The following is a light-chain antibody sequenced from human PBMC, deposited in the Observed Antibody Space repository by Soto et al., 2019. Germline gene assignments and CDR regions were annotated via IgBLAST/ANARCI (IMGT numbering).Light chain of an antibody. CDR2: EVS. V-gene: IGLV2-14*01. CDR3: SSYTSSSTWV. CDR1: SSDVGAYNY. J-gene: IGLJ3*02. Sequence: QSALTQPASVYGSPGQSITISCTGTSSDVGAYNYVSWYQQHPGKAPKLMIYEVSNRPSGVSDRFSGSRSGNTADLTISGLQAEDESDYYCSSYTSSSTWVFGGGTKVTVL.